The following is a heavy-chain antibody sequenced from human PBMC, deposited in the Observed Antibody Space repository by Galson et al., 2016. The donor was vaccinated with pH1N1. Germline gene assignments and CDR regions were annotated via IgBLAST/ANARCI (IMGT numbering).Heavy chain of an antibody. CDR2: IKSKPDAGTI. J-gene: IGHJ3*01. D-gene: IGHD3-3*01. V-gene: IGHV3-15*01. CDR1: GVTFMDGW. CDR3: ARRFFEYLEGTTSHAYDL. Sequence: SLRLSCAGSGVTFMDGWMNWVRQAPGKGLEWVARIKSKPDAGTIDYAAPVKGRFTISRDESKNILYLQMNSLRTEDTGVYYCARRFFEYLEGTTSHAYDLWGQGTMVTVSS.